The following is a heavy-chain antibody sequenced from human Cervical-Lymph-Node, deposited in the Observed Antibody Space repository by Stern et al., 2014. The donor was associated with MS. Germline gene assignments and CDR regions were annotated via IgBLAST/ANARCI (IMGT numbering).Heavy chain of an antibody. Sequence: VQLVESGPGLVKPSETLSLTCTVSGGSISSYYWSWIRQPPGKGLEWIGYIYYSGSTNYNPSLKSRVTISVDTSKNQFSRKLSSVTAADTAVYYCARHGCSGGSCPGYFDYWGQGTLVTVSS. D-gene: IGHD2-15*01. CDR1: GGSISSYY. J-gene: IGHJ4*02. CDR3: ARHGCSGGSCPGYFDY. V-gene: IGHV4-59*08. CDR2: IYYSGST.